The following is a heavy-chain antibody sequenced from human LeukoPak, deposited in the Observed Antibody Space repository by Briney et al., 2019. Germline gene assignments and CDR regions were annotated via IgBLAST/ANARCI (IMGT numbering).Heavy chain of an antibody. CDR2: INPSGGST. CDR1: GDTFTSYY. Sequence: ASVKVSCKASGDTFTSYYMHWVRQAPGQGLEWMGIINPSGGSTSYAQKFQGRVTMTRDTSTSTVYMELSSLRSEDTAVYYCARDGQLVGGILDPWGQGTLVTVSS. D-gene: IGHD6-6*01. CDR3: ARDGQLVGGILDP. J-gene: IGHJ5*02. V-gene: IGHV1-46*03.